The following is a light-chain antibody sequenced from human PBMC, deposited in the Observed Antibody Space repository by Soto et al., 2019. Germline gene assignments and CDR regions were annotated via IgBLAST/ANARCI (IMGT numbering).Light chain of an antibody. J-gene: IGLJ1*01. CDR2: DVS. Sequence: QSALTQPTSVSGSAGQSITISCTGSSSDVGDYNYVAWYQQHPDKAPKLMIFDVSSRPSGVSNRFSGSKSGSTASLTISGLQAEDEADYFCSSYSSSGTLYVFGTGTKLTV. CDR3: SSYSSSGTLYV. CDR1: SSDVGDYNY. V-gene: IGLV2-14*03.